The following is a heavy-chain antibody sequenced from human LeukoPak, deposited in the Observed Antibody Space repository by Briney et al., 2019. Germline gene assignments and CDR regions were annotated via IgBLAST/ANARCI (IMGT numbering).Heavy chain of an antibody. CDR2: ISYDGSNK. CDR1: GFTFSSYG. Sequence: GRSLRLSCAASGFTFSSYGMHWVRQAPGKGLEWVAVISYDGSNKYYADSVKGRFTISRDNSKNTLYLQMNSLRAEDTAGYDFEKDVIRRWLIAVAGLLDYWAQGTLVSVSS. D-gene: IGHD6-13*01. CDR3: EKDVIRRWLIAVAGLLDY. V-gene: IGHV3-30*18. J-gene: IGHJ4*02.